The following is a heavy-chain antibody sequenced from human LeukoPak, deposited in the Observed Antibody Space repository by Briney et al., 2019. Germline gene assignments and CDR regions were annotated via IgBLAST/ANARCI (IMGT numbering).Heavy chain of an antibody. V-gene: IGHV3-49*03. CDR2: IRSKAYGGTT. CDR3: TRSQGRWLVRSNWFDP. Sequence: GGSLRLSCTASGFTFGDYAMSWFRQAPGKGLEWVGFIRSKAYGGTTEYAASVKGRFTISRDDSKSIAYLQMNSLKTEDTAVYYCTRSQGRWLVRSNWFDPWGQGTLVTVSS. D-gene: IGHD6-19*01. CDR1: GFTFGDYA. J-gene: IGHJ5*02.